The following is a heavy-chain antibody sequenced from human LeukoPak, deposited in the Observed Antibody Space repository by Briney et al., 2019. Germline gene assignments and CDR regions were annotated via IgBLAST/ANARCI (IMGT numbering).Heavy chain of an antibody. D-gene: IGHD3-10*01. CDR1: GFTFSSYA. V-gene: IGHV3-23*01. J-gene: IGHJ4*02. CDR3: AKDFYYYGSGTEVGY. Sequence: GGSLRLSCAASGFTFSSYAMSWVRQAPGKGLEWVSAISGSGGSTYYADSVKGRFTISRDNSKNTLYLQMNSLRAEDTAVYYCAKDFYYYGSGTEVGYWGQGTLVTVSS. CDR2: ISGSGGST.